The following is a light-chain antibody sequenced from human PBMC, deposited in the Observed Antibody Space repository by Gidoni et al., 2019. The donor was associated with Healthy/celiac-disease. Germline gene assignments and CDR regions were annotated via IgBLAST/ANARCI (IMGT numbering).Light chain of an antibody. CDR3: QVWDSSSDHRV. CDR2: DDS. V-gene: IGLV3-21*03. Sequence: SYVLTQPPPVSVAPGKTARITCGGNNIGRKSVNWYQQKPGQAPVLVVYDDSDRPSGIPERFSGSNSGNTATLTISRVEAGDEDDYYCQVWDSSSDHRVFGGGTKLTVL. J-gene: IGLJ2*01. CDR1: NIGRKS.